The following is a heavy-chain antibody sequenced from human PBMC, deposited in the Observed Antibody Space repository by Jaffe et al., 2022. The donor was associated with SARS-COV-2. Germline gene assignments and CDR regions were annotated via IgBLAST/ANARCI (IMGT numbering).Heavy chain of an antibody. J-gene: IGHJ4*02. CDR2: IRSNGGTA. CDR1: GFSLGAYS. D-gene: IGHD1-26*01. Sequence: EVRLVESGGGLVKPGRSQRLSCTTSGFSLGAYSMSWFRQAPGRGLEWVGFIRSNGGTAEYAASVRGRFTISRLDSSNVVHLQMNGLRTEDTALYYCARGGGEHLPAQYWGQGTLVTVSS. CDR3: ARGGGEHLPAQY. V-gene: IGHV3-49*05.